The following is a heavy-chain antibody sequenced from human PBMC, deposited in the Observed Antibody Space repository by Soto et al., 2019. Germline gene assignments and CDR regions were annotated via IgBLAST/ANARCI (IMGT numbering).Heavy chain of an antibody. V-gene: IGHV1-18*04. CDR2: ISAYNGNT. J-gene: IGHJ6*02. CDR3: AGYSNDYYYYGMDV. D-gene: IGHD4-4*01. Sequence: ASVKVSCKASGYTFTSYGISWVRQAPGQGLERMGWISAYNGNTNYAQKLQGRVTMTTDTSTSTAYMELRSLRSDDTAVYYCAGYSNDYYYYGMDVWGQGTTVTVSS. CDR1: GYTFTSYG.